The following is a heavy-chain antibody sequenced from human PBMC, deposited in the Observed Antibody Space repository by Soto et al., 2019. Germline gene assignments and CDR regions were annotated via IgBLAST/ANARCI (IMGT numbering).Heavy chain of an antibody. CDR1: GYTFTSYA. CDR2: INAGNGNT. V-gene: IGHV1-3*01. J-gene: IGHJ4*02. Sequence: ASVKVSCEASGYTFTSYAMHWVRQAPGQRLEWMGWINAGNGNTKYSQKFQGRVTITRDTSASTAYMELSSLRSEDTAVYYCARDLGYSSSLYFDYWGQGTLVTVSS. CDR3: ARDLGYSSSLYFDY. D-gene: IGHD6-13*01.